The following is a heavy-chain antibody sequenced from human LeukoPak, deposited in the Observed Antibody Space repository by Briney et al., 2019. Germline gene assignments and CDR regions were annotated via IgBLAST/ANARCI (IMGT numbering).Heavy chain of an antibody. D-gene: IGHD2/OR15-2a*01. CDR2: LSYTGKT. V-gene: IGHV4-59*02. Sequence: PSETLSLTCLVSGASVSSSHWNWIRQFPGKGLEWIGCLSYTGKTDYNPSLTGRVTISLGMSKNQVSLKLRSVTAADTAVYYCSEGYFEPFDHWGQGILVTVSS. CDR3: SEGYFEPFDH. CDR1: GASVSSSH. J-gene: IGHJ4*02.